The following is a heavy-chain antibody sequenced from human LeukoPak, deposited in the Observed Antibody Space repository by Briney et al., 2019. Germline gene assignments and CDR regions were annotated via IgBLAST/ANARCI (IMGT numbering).Heavy chain of an antibody. J-gene: IGHJ4*02. V-gene: IGHV3-30-3*01. D-gene: IGHD6-13*01. CDR1: GFTFSSYA. CDR2: ISYDGSNK. Sequence: HPGRSLRLSCAASGFTFSSYAMHWVRQAPGKGLEWVAVISYDGSNKYYADSVKGRFTISRDNSKNTLYLQMNSLRAEDTAVYYCASLSSIAAALDYWGQGTLVTVSS. CDR3: ASLSSIAAALDY.